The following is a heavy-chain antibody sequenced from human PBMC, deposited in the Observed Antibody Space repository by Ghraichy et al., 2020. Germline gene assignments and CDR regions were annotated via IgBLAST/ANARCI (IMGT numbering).Heavy chain of an antibody. Sequence: SETLSLTCTVSGGSISSSSYYWGWIRQPPGKGLEWIGSIYYSGSTYYNPSLKSRVTISVDTSKNQFSLKLSSVTAADTAVYYCARQSARSYTRPTITMVRGVRNWFDPWGQGTLVTVSS. CDR3: ARQSARSYTRPTITMVRGVRNWFDP. D-gene: IGHD3-10*01. CDR1: GGSISSSSYY. V-gene: IGHV4-39*01. J-gene: IGHJ5*02. CDR2: IYYSGST.